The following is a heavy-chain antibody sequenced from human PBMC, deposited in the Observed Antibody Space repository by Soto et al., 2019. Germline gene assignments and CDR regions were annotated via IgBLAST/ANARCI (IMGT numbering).Heavy chain of an antibody. V-gene: IGHV1-69*12. D-gene: IGHD5-12*01. Sequence: QVQLVQSGAEVKKPGSSVTVSCKASGGTFSSYTISLVRQAPGQGLEWMGGIIPIFGTATYAQKFKGRVTITADESTSTAYMELSSLRSEDTAVYYCARGNHRWLQLWYFDLWGRGTLVTVSS. CDR2: IIPIFGTA. CDR1: GGTFSSYT. CDR3: ARGNHRWLQLWYFDL. J-gene: IGHJ2*01.